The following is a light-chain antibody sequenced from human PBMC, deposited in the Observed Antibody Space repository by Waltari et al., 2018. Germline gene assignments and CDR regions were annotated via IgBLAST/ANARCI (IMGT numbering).Light chain of an antibody. CDR2: YDD. V-gene: IGLV1-36*01. Sequence: QSVLTQPPSVSDAPRQWVTISCSGSISTIGNNGVNWYQPVPGKAPKLLIYYDDLRPSGVSDRFAGSKSGTSVSLAVSGLQFEDEAEYFFAAWDYSLNGRVFGGGTKLTVL. CDR1: ISTIGNNG. CDR3: AAWDYSLNGRV. J-gene: IGLJ3*02.